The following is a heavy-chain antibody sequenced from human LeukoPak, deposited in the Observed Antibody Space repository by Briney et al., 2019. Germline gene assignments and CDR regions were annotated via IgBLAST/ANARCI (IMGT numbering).Heavy chain of an antibody. CDR1: GYTFTGYY. Sequence: ASVKVSCKASGYTFTGYYMHWVRQAPGQGLEWMGWINPNSGGTNYAQKFQGRVTMTRDTSISTAYMELSRLRSDDTAVYYCARGGIVGAPVGGHWFDPWGQGTLVTVSS. D-gene: IGHD1-26*01. J-gene: IGHJ5*02. CDR3: ARGGIVGAPVGGHWFDP. V-gene: IGHV1-2*02. CDR2: INPNSGGT.